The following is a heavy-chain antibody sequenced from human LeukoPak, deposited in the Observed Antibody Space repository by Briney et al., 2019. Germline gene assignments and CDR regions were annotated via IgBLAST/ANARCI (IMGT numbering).Heavy chain of an antibody. CDR3: ARALISLRFLEWLLAWFDP. D-gene: IGHD3-3*01. V-gene: IGHV4-30-4*08. Sequence: SETLSLACTVSGGSISSGDYYWSWIRQPPGKGLEWIGYIYYSGSTYYNPSLKSRVTISVDTSKNQFSLKLSSVTAADTAVYYCARALISLRFLEWLLAWFDPWGQGTLVTVSS. J-gene: IGHJ5*02. CDR2: IYYSGST. CDR1: GGSISSGDYY.